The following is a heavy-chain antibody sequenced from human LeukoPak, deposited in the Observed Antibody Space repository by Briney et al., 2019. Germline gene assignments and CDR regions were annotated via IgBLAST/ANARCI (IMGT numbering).Heavy chain of an antibody. V-gene: IGHV4-39*01. D-gene: IGHD2-15*01. CDR2: IYYSGST. CDR3: ARQDSTRYRSGGSCFSDY. CDR1: GGSISSSSYY. J-gene: IGHJ4*02. Sequence: SETLSLTCTVSGGSISSSSYYWGWIRQPPGTGLEWLGSIYYSGSTYYNPSLKSRVTISVDTSKNQFSLKLSSVTAADTAVYYCARQDSTRYRSGGSCFSDYWGQGTLVTVSS.